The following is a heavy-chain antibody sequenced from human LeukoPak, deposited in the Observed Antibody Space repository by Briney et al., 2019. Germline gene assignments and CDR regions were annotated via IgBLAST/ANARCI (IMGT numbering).Heavy chain of an antibody. D-gene: IGHD3-22*01. Sequence: GGSLRLSCAASGFTFSTYWMSWVRQALGKGLEWVANIKEDGSEKYYGDSVKGRFTISRDNAKNSLYLEMNSLRVEDTAVYYCARDSSGYQWGQGTLVTVSS. J-gene: IGHJ4*02. CDR3: ARDSSGYQ. CDR2: IKEDGSEK. CDR1: GFTFSTYW. V-gene: IGHV3-7*01.